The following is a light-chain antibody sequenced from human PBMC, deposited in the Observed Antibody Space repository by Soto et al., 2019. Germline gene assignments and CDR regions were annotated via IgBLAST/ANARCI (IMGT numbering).Light chain of an antibody. V-gene: IGKV1-17*01. Sequence: DVQMTQSPSSLSASVGDRVTITCRASQGIRKDLGWYQQKPGKALKGLIFAASSLRRGVPSRFRSNGLGTEFTLTVSTLRREDSATYYCLQQISYPWTFGQESKGEIK. J-gene: IGKJ1*01. CDR1: QGIRKD. CDR2: AAS. CDR3: LQQISYPWT.